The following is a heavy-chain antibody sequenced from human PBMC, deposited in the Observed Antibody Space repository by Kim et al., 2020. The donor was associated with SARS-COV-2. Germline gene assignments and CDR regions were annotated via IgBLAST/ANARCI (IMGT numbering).Heavy chain of an antibody. J-gene: IGHJ6*01. CDR2: INHSGSP. CDR1: GGSFSGYY. D-gene: IGHD6-19*01. CDR3: ARSTRRWVVRGAYYY. V-gene: IGHV4-34*01. Sequence: SETLSLTCAVYGGSFSGYYWSWIRQPPGKGLEWIGEINHSGSPNYNPSLKSRVTISVDTSKNQFSLKLSSVTAADTAVYYCARSTRRWVVRGAYYY.